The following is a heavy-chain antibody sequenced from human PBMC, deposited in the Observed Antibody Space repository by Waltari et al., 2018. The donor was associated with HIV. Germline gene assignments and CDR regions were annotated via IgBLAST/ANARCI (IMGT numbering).Heavy chain of an antibody. Sequence: QLQLVPSGAELKQPGASVEFTCRPSGYSSTASHMPWVRKAPGQGLQWMGRINPISGSTNIPLIVQGRITMTRDTSSGAVFIELRGLKFNDTALYYCARGESVSVSNIPPGYRFDFWGQGTLITVSS. V-gene: IGHV1-2*06. CDR3: ARGESVSVSNIPPGYRFDF. D-gene: IGHD2-15*01. CDR1: GYSSTASH. J-gene: IGHJ4*02. CDR2: INPISGST.